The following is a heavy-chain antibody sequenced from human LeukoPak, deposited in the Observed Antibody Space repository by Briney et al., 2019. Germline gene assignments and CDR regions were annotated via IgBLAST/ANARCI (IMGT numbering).Heavy chain of an antibody. CDR1: GGSFSGYY. CDR3: ARGESITMFGVPLDAFDI. V-gene: IGHV4-34*01. Sequence: SETLSLTCAVYGGSFSGYYWSWIRRPPGKGLEWIGEINHSGSTNYNPSLKSRVTISVDTSKNQFSLKLSSVTAADTAVYYCARGESITMFGVPLDAFDIWGQGTMVTVSS. CDR2: INHSGST. D-gene: IGHD3-10*02. J-gene: IGHJ3*02.